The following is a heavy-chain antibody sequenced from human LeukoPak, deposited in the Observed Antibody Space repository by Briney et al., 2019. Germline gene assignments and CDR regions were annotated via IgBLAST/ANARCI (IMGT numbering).Heavy chain of an antibody. V-gene: IGHV3-23*01. CDR2: ISPGGGTT. Sequence: GGSLRLSCAVSGFAFGSEAMSWVRQSPGRGLEWVASISPGGGTTYYADYVKGRFTISRDNSNNSLFMQMNSLRAEDTAVYSCAKSRSGSANCTLQFFDNWGQGTLVTVSS. D-gene: IGHD1-1*01. CDR3: AKSRSGSANCTLQFFDN. J-gene: IGHJ4*02. CDR1: GFAFGSEA.